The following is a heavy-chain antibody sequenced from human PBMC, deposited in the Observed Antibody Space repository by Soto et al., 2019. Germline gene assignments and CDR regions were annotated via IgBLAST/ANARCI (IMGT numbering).Heavy chain of an antibody. Sequence: PSETLSLTCAVSGGSISSGGYSWSWIRQPPGKGLEWIGYIYHSGSTYYNPSLKSRVTISVDRSKNQFSLKLSSVTAADTAVYYCARDLGPYNWFDPWGQGTLVTVSS. CDR1: GGSISSGGYS. CDR3: ARDLGPYNWFDP. V-gene: IGHV4-30-2*01. J-gene: IGHJ5*02. CDR2: IYHSGST.